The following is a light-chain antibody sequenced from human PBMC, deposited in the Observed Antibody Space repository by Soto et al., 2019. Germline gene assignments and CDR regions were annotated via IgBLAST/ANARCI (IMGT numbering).Light chain of an antibody. CDR3: EAWDHSLNGHV. J-gene: IGLJ1*01. V-gene: IGLV1-44*01. CDR2: SNN. CDR1: SSNIGSNT. Sequence: QSVLTQPPSASGTPGQRVTISCSGSSSNIGSNTVNWYQQLPGTAPKLLIYSNNQRPSGVPDRFSGSKSGTSASLAISGLQSEDAADYYCEAWDHSLNGHVFGTGTKLTVL.